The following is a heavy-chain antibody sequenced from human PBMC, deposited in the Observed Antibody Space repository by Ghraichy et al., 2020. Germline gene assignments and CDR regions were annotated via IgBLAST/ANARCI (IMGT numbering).Heavy chain of an antibody. CDR1: GYTLTDHY. V-gene: IGHV1-2*02. CDR3: ARGLLRELMGFDY. J-gene: IGHJ4*02. Sequence: ASVKVSCKASGYTLTDHYMHWVRQAPGQGLEWLGWMNPASRTTTYAQTFQGRVTMTGDISINTAYMELTGLTSDDTAVYYCARGLLRELMGFDYWGQGSLVTVSS. D-gene: IGHD1-26*01. CDR2: MNPASRTT.